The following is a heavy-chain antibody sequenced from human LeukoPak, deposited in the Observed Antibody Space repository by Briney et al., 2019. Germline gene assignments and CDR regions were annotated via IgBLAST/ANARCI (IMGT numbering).Heavy chain of an antibody. CDR1: GFTFSSYG. J-gene: IGHJ6*03. CDR2: IWYGGSNK. CDR3: AKSIAPKDYHYYMDV. D-gene: IGHD6-6*01. V-gene: IGHV3-33*08. Sequence: GGSLRLSCAASGFTFSSYGMHWVRQAPGKGLEWVAVIWYGGSNKYYADSVKGRFAISRNNSKNTLYLQMNSLRAEDTAVYYCAKSIAPKDYHYYMDVWGKGTRSPSP.